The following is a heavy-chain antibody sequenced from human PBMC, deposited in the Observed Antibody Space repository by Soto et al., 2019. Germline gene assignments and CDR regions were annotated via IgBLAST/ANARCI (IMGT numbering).Heavy chain of an antibody. V-gene: IGHV1-69*06. Sequence: SVKVSCRASGGTYSSYAISWVRQAPGQGLEWMGGIIPIFGTANYAQKFQGRVTMTADKSTSTAYMELSSLRSEDTAVYYCARNRWGYSYGKDYYYYGMDVWG. CDR1: GGTYSSYA. J-gene: IGHJ6*02. CDR3: ARNRWGYSYGKDYYYYGMDV. CDR2: IIPIFGTA. D-gene: IGHD5-18*01.